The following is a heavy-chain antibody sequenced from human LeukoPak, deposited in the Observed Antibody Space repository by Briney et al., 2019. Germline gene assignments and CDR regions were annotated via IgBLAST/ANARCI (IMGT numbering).Heavy chain of an antibody. CDR2: IIPNSGGT. V-gene: IGHV1-2*02. D-gene: IGHD2-8*01. J-gene: IGHJ4*02. Sequence: ATVKVSCKASGYTFTDYYIHWVRQAPGQGLEWMGWIIPNSGGTNYAQKFQGRVTMTRDTSTSTACMELSRLKSDDTAVYYCARGHYAIGLEYGGQGTLVTVFS. CDR3: ARGHYAIGLEY. CDR1: GYTFTDYY.